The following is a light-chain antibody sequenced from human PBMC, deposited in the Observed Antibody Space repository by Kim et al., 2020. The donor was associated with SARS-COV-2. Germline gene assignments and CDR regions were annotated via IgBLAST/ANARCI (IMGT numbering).Light chain of an antibody. CDR2: EDN. Sequence: SYELTQPPSVSVSPGQTARITCSGDALPKKYAYWYQQKSGQAHVLVIYEDNKRPSGIPERFSGSSSGTRATLTISGAQVGDEADYYCYSTDSSGNHRVFGGGTQLTVL. CDR1: ALPKKY. J-gene: IGLJ3*02. V-gene: IGLV3-10*01. CDR3: YSTDSSGNHRV.